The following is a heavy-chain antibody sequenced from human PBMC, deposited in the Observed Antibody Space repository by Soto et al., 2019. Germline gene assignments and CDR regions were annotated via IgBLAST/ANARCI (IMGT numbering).Heavy chain of an antibody. J-gene: IGHJ4*02. V-gene: IGHV4-59*08. Sequence: SETLSLTCXVSGGSISSYYWSWIRQPPGKGLEWIGYIYYSGSTNYNPSLKSRVTISVDTSKNQFSLKLSSVTAADTAVYFCARHRTLYYDSDDYYSYYFDNWGQGSQVTVSS. CDR3: ARHRTLYYDSDDYYSYYFDN. CDR1: GGSISSYY. D-gene: IGHD2-21*02. CDR2: IYYSGST.